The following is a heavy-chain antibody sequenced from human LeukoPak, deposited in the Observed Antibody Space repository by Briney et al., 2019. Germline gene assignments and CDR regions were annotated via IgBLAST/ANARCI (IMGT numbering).Heavy chain of an antibody. Sequence: GGSLRLSCAASGFTFSGHAISWVRQAPGKGLDWVSAISASGGTTYYADSVKGRFTIYRDNSKNTLYLQMRSLRADDTAVYYCAKDRVPTRRGIDYWGQGPLVTVSS. J-gene: IGHJ4*02. CDR1: GFTFSGHA. D-gene: IGHD3-16*01. V-gene: IGHV3-23*01. CDR2: ISASGGTT. CDR3: AKDRVPTRRGIDY.